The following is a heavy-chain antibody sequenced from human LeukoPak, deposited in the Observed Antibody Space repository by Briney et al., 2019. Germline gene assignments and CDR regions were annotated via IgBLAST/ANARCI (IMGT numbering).Heavy chain of an antibody. CDR2: MYHSGST. V-gene: IGHV4-38-2*02. J-gene: IGHJ4*02. Sequence: SETLSLTCTVSGYSISSGYYWTWIRQPPGKGLEWIGNMYHSGSTYNNPSLKSRVTISVDTSKNQFSLKLRSVTAADTAVYYCAGARDWSVPDDYWGQGTLVTVSS. CDR3: AGARDWSVPDDY. D-gene: IGHD1-14*01. CDR1: GYSISSGYY.